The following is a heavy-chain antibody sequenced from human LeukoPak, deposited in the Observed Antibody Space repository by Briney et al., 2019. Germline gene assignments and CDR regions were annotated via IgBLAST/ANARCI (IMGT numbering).Heavy chain of an antibody. CDR3: ARDGSGYDTGGWFDP. D-gene: IGHD5-12*01. CDR1: GGSISSSSYY. J-gene: IGHJ5*02. Sequence: SETLSLTCTFSGGSISSSSYYWGWIRQPPGKGLEWIGSIYYSGSTYYNPSLKSRVTISVDTSKNQFSLKLSSVTAADTAVYYCARDGSGYDTGGWFDPWGQGTLVTVSS. V-gene: IGHV4-39*07. CDR2: IYYSGST.